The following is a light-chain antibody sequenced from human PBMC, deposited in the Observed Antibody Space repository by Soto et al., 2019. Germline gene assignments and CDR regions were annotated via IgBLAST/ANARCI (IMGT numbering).Light chain of an antibody. V-gene: IGKV3-20*01. Sequence: IVLTQSPGTLSLSPGERATLSCRASQSVSSSYLAWYQQKPGQAPMLLIYGASSRATGIQDRFSCSGSGTDFTLTISRLEPEDFAVYYCQQYGSSPPWTFGQRTWVYIK. CDR1: QSVSSSY. J-gene: IGKJ1*01. CDR3: QQYGSSPPWT. CDR2: GAS.